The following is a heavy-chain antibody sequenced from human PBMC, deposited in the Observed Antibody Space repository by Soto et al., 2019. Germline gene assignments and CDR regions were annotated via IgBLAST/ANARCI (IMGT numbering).Heavy chain of an antibody. Sequence: PGESLKISCKGSGYSFTSYWIGWVRQKPGKGLEWMGRIDPSDSQTYYSPSFRGHVTISVTKSITTVFLQWSSLRASDTAMYYCARQIYDSDTGPNFQYYFESWGQGTPVTVSS. V-gene: IGHV5-10-1*01. CDR1: GYSFTSYW. CDR2: IDPSDSQT. J-gene: IGHJ4*02. CDR3: ARQIYDSDTGPNFQYYFES. D-gene: IGHD3-22*01.